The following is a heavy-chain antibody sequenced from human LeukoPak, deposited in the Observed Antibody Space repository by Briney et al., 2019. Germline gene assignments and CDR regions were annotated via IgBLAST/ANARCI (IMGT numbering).Heavy chain of an antibody. Sequence: PGGSLRLSCVASIFTFNNYWMTWVRQAPGKGLEWVASIKQDGSEKYYMDSVKGRFIISRDNAKTSLYLQMNSLRVEDTAVYYCARDGGYCSGGTCYSTYWGQGTLVTVSS. CDR2: IKQDGSEK. D-gene: IGHD2-15*01. J-gene: IGHJ4*02. CDR3: ARDGGYCSGGTCYSTY. CDR1: IFTFNNYW. V-gene: IGHV3-7*03.